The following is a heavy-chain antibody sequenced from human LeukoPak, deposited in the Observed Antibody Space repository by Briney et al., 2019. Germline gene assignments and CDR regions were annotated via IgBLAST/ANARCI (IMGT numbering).Heavy chain of an antibody. Sequence: GGSLRLSCAASGFTFSSYAMSWVRQAPGKGLEWVSAISGSGGSTYYADSVKGRFTISRDNSKNTLYLQMNSLRAEDTAVYYCAKDRIRVYYGSSGYYDYWGQGTLVTVSS. CDR2: ISGSGGST. D-gene: IGHD3-22*01. CDR1: GFTFSSYA. CDR3: AKDRIRVYYGSSGYYDY. V-gene: IGHV3-23*01. J-gene: IGHJ4*02.